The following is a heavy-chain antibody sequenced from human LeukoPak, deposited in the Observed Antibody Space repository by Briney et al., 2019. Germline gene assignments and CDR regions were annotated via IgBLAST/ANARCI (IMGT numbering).Heavy chain of an antibody. CDR3: ARGPITIFGVVIPFDY. V-gene: IGHV1-18*01. Sequence: ASVKVSCKASGYTFTSYGISWVRQAPGQALEWMGWISAYNGNTNYAQKLLGRDTMTTDTSTSTAYMELRSLRSDDTAVYYCARGPITIFGVVIPFDYWGQGTLVTVSS. D-gene: IGHD3-3*01. CDR1: GYTFTSYG. J-gene: IGHJ4*02. CDR2: ISAYNGNT.